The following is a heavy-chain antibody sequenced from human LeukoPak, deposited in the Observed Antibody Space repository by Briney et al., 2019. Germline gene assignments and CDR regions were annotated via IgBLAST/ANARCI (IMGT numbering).Heavy chain of an antibody. D-gene: IGHD1-26*01. CDR2: INHSGST. V-gene: IGHV4-34*01. J-gene: IGHJ4*02. Sequence: SETLSLTCAVYGGSFSGYYWSWIRQPPGKGLEWIGEINHSGSTNYNPSFKSRVTISVDTSKNQFSLKLSSVTAADTAVYYCARVFVVGATDGFDYWGQGTLVTVSS. CDR1: GGSFSGYY. CDR3: ARVFVVGATDGFDY.